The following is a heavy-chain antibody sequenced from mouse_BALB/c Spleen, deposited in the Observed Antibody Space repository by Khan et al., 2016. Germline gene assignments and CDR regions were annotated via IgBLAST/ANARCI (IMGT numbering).Heavy chain of an antibody. Sequence: EVKLEESGGGLVQPGGSMKLSCVASGFTFSNYWMNWVRQSPEKGLEWVAEIRLKSNNYATHYAESVKGRFTISRDDSKSSVYQQMNNLRAEDTGIYYCTRPGNYAMDYWGQGTSVTVSS. D-gene: IGHD1-1*02. J-gene: IGHJ4*01. CDR2: IRLKSNNYAT. V-gene: IGHV6-6*02. CDR1: GFTFSNYW. CDR3: TRPGNYAMDY.